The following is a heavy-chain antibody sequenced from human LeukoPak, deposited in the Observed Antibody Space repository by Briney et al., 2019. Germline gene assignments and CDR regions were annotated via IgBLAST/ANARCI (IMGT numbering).Heavy chain of an antibody. J-gene: IGHJ6*02. D-gene: IGHD2-21*01. CDR1: GGSISSYY. CDR2: IYYSGST. V-gene: IGHV4-59*01. Sequence: PSETLSLTCTVSGGSISSYYRSWIRQPPGKGLEWIGYIYYSGSTNYNPSLKSRVTISVDTSKNQFSLKLSSVTAADTAVYYCARGEIVVGSYYYYGMDVWGQGTTVTVSS. CDR3: ARGEIVVGSYYYYGMDV.